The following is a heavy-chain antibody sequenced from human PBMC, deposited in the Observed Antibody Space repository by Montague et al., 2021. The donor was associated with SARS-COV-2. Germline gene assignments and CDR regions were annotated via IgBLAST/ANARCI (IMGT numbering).Heavy chain of an antibody. CDR1: GASISSANDY. CDR2: ISTSGSS. J-gene: IGHJ6*03. CDR3: ARDRRGMAMAGRAYYYYYMDV. D-gene: IGHD6-19*01. V-gene: IGHV4-61*09. Sequence: TLSLTCSVSGASISSANDYWTWIRQPAGKGLEWIGHISTSGSSSHNPSPKSRVTIILDTSKQQFSLELTSVTAADTAVYYCARDRRGMAMAGRAYYYYYMDVWGKGTTVTVSS.